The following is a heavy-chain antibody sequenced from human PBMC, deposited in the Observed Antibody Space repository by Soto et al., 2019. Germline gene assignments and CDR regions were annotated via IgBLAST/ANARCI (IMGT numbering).Heavy chain of an antibody. J-gene: IGHJ5*02. D-gene: IGHD4-17*01. Sequence: EVQLVESGGGLVQPGGSLRLSCAVSGFTFSNYWMHWVRQAPGKGLVWVSRINSDGSSTSYADFVKGRFTISGDNAKNTLYLQMNSLRAEDTAVYYCARFRVDGDYVPWGQGTLVTVSS. CDR2: INSDGSST. CDR1: GFTFSNYW. V-gene: IGHV3-74*01. CDR3: ARFRVDGDYVP.